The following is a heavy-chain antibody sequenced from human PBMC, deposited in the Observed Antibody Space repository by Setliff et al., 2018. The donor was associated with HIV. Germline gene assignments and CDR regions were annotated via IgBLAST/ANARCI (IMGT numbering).Heavy chain of an antibody. CDR2: INTGTGNI. CDR3: ARDAPTRSVREKGLDM. V-gene: IGHV1-3*04. Sequence: ASVKVSCKASGYSFASHSLHWVRQAPGQGLEWMGWINTGTGNIRHSQRFQDRLTMTGDTSATTAYMELSSLRSEDTAVYYCARDAPTRSVREKGLDMWGQGTLVTV. D-gene: IGHD2-15*01. CDR1: GYSFASHS. J-gene: IGHJ3*02.